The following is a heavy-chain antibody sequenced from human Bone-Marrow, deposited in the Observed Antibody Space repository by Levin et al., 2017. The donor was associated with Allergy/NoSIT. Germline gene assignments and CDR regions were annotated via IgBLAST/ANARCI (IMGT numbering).Heavy chain of an antibody. J-gene: IGHJ4*02. CDR2: IYSGGST. Sequence: GGSLRLSCAASGFTVSSNYMSWVRQAPGKGPEWVSVIYSGGSTYYRDSVKGRFTISRDNSKNTLYLQMNSLRAEDTAVYYCARGWFGELLSHWGQGTLVTVSS. CDR1: GFTVSSNY. V-gene: IGHV3-53*01. CDR3: ARGWFGELLSH. D-gene: IGHD3-10*01.